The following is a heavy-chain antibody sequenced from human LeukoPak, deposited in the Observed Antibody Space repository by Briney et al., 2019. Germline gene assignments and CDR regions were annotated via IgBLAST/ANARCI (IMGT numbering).Heavy chain of an antibody. CDR1: GGSFSGYY. CDR3: VWASGSNLGGLDY. V-gene: IGHV4-34*01. J-gene: IGHJ4*02. CDR2: INHSGST. Sequence: SETLSLTCAVYGGSFSGYYWSWIRQPPGKGLEWIGEINHSGSTNYNPSLKSRVTISVDTSKNQFSLKLSSVTAADTAVYYCVWASGSNLGGLDYWGQGTLVTVSS. D-gene: IGHD1-26*01.